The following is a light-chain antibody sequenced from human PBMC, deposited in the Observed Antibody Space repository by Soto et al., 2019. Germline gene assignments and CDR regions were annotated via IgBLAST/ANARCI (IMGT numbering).Light chain of an antibody. Sequence: EIVLTQSPGTLSLSPCERSTRSCRASQSVSSSYLAWYQQKPGQAPRLLIYGASSRATGIPDRFSGSGSGTDFTLTISRLEPEDFAVYYCQQYGDSPWTFGQGTKV. J-gene: IGKJ1*01. CDR2: GAS. V-gene: IGKV3-20*01. CDR3: QQYGDSPWT. CDR1: QSVSSSY.